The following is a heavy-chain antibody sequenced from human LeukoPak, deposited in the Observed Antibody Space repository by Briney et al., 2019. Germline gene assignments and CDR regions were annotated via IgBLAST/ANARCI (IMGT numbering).Heavy chain of an antibody. CDR1: GFIVSSNY. V-gene: IGHV3-66*01. J-gene: IGHJ6*02. D-gene: IGHD3-10*01. Sequence: PGGSLRLSCAASGFIVSSNYMSWVRQAPGKGLEWVSIINSGGTTYYADSVKGRFTISRDNSKNTLYLQMSSLRAEDTAVYYCARGEVLLWFGRESLCGMDVWGQGTTVTVSS. CDR2: INSGGTT. CDR3: ARGEVLLWFGRESLCGMDV.